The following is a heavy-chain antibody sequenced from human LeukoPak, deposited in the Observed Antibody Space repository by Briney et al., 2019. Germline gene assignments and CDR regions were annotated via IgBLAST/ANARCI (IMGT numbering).Heavy chain of an antibody. CDR3: AWISYSSSWYSHY. CDR2: ISSSSSTI. CDR1: GFTFSSYS. D-gene: IGHD6-13*01. J-gene: IGHJ4*02. V-gene: IGHV3-48*02. Sequence: GGSLRLSCAASGFTFSSYSMNWVRQAPGKGLEWVSYISSSSSTIYYADSVKGRFTISRDNAKNSLYLQMNSLRDEDTAVYYCAWISYSSSWYSHYWGQGTLVTVSS.